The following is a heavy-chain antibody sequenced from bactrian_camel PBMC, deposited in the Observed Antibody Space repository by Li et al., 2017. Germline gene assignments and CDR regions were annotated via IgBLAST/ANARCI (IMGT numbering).Heavy chain of an antibody. Sequence: VQLVESGGGSVQAGGSLRLPCAASGYKSRSYCLAWFRQGPSKERERVVSIYTGTGGTSYADSVRGRFTVSQDNAKATLYMQMNSLKPEDTAMYYCAANFGPYCSGPYLARRANFLGQGTQVTVS. CDR2: IYTGTGGT. D-gene: IGHD2*01. J-gene: IGHJ4*01. V-gene: IGHV3S42*01. CDR1: GYKSRSYC.